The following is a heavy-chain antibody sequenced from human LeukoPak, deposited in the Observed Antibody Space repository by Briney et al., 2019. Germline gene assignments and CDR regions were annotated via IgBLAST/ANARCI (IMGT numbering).Heavy chain of an antibody. CDR1: GGSFSGYY. J-gene: IGHJ4*02. D-gene: IGHD3-10*01. V-gene: IGHV4-34*01. CDR2: VNHSGST. CDR3: ARANYYGSGSYYFDY. Sequence: SETLSLTYAVYGGSFSGYYWSWIRQPPGKGLEWIGEVNHSGSTNYNPSLKSRVTMSVDTSKNQFSLKLSSVTAADTAVYYCARANYYGSGSYYFDYWGQGTLVTVSS.